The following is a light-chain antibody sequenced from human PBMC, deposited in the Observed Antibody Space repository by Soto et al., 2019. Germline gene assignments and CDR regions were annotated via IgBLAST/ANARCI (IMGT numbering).Light chain of an antibody. CDR3: HQTYSSPWT. V-gene: IGKV1-39*01. J-gene: IGKJ1*01. CDR1: QSIKKY. CDR2: NTS. Sequence: DIQMTQSPSSLSASVGDSVTITCRASQSIKKYLNWYQQKPGEAPKLLVYNTSTLHSGVPSRFSGSGSGTDLTLTIGSLQTEDFATYYCHQTYSSPWTFGQGTKVEIK.